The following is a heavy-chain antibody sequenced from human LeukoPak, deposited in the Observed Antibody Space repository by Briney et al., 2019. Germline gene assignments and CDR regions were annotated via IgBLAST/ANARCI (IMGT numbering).Heavy chain of an antibody. CDR3: ARAQGYGGNFDY. CDR2: IYTSGST. J-gene: IGHJ4*02. CDR1: GGSISSGSYY. V-gene: IGHV4-61*09. D-gene: IGHD4-23*01. Sequence: SQTLSLTCTASGGSISSGSYYWSWIRQPAGKGLEWIGHIYTSGSTDYNPSLKSRVTMSVDTSKNQFSLKLSSVTAADTAVYYCARAQGYGGNFDYWGQGTLVTVSS.